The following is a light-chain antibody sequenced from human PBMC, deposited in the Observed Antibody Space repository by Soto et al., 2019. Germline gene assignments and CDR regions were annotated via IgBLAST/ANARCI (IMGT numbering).Light chain of an antibody. Sequence: DIQMTQSPSTLYASVGDSVTITCRASQSISTWLAWYQQKPGKAPKLLIYDASSLEGGVPSRFRGSGSGTEFTLNISGLQSDDFATDHCQQSYSTPPGYPFGQGNKLEIK. V-gene: IGKV1-5*01. J-gene: IGKJ2*01. CDR2: DAS. CDR3: QQSYSTPPGYP. CDR1: QSISTW.